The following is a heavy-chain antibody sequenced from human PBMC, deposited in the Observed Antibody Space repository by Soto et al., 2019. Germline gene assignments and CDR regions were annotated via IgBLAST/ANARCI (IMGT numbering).Heavy chain of an antibody. CDR2: IYYSGST. D-gene: IGHD6-6*01. J-gene: IGHJ6*03. V-gene: IGHV4-59*08. Sequence: QVQLQESGPGLVKPSETLSLTCTVSGGSISSYYWSWIRQPPGKGLEWIGYIYYSGSTNYNPSLKSRVTISVDTSKNQFSLKLSSVTAADTAVYYCARRGSSDYSYYSMDVWGKGTTVTVSS. CDR1: GGSISSYY. CDR3: ARRGSSDYSYYSMDV.